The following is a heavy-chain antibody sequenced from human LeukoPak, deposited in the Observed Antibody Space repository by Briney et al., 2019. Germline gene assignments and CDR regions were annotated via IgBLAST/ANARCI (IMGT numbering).Heavy chain of an antibody. D-gene: IGHD3-10*01. CDR3: ASVVMGSGTTTAFRY. Sequence: ASVKVSCKASGYPFTDYGIGWVRQAPGQGPEWMGWISAYNGNTNYAQKIQGRVTMTTDPSTSTVYMELKSLRSEDTAVYYCASVVMGSGTTTAFRYWGQGSLVTVSS. V-gene: IGHV1-18*01. J-gene: IGHJ4*02. CDR1: GYPFTDYG. CDR2: ISAYNGNT.